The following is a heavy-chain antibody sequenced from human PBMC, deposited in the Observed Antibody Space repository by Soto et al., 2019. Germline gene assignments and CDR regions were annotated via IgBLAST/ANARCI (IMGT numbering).Heavy chain of an antibody. V-gene: IGHV3-21*01. CDR3: ARDLPTIVYSGYAPYYYGMDV. Sequence: GGSLRLSCAASGFTFSSYSMNWLRQAPGKGLEWVSSISSSSSYIYYADSVKGRFTISRDNAKNSLYLQMNSLRAEDTAVYYCARDLPTIVYSGYAPYYYGMDVWGQGTTVTVSS. J-gene: IGHJ6*02. D-gene: IGHD5-12*01. CDR1: GFTFSSYS. CDR2: ISSSSSYI.